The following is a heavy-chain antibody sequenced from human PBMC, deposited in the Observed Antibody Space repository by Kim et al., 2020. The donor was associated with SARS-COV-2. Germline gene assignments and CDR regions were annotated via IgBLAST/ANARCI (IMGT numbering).Heavy chain of an antibody. D-gene: IGHD1-1*01. CDR2: ISWNSGSI. CDR1: GFTFDDYA. J-gene: IGHJ4*02. Sequence: GGSLRLSCAASGFTFDDYAMHWVRQAPGKGLEWVSGISWNSGSIGYADSVKGRFTISRDNAKNSLYLQMNSLRAEDTALYYCAKGSHWNDLAPFDYWGQG. V-gene: IGHV3-9*01. CDR3: AKGSHWNDLAPFDY.